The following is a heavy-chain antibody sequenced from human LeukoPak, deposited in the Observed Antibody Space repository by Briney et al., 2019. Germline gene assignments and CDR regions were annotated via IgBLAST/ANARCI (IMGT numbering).Heavy chain of an antibody. CDR1: GYTFTSYD. CDR2: MNPNSGNT. J-gene: IGHJ5*02. Sequence: ASVKVSCKASGYTFTSYDINWVRQATGQGLEWMGWMNPNSGNTGYAQKFQGRVTMTRGTSISTAYMELSSLRSEDTAVYYCARVRLPKITMVRGVRSNWFDPWGQGTLVTVSS. CDR3: ARVRLPKITMVRGVRSNWFDP. V-gene: IGHV1-8*01. D-gene: IGHD3-10*01.